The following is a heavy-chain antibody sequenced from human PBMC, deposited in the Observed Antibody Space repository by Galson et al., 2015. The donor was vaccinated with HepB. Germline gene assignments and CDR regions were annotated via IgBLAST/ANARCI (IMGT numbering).Heavy chain of an antibody. CDR2: ITGDGDFT. J-gene: IGHJ6*03. V-gene: IGHV3-43*01. Sequence: SLRLSCAASGFSFDDYTMHWVRQAPGKGLEWVSLITGDGDFTYYADSVKGRFTVSRDNSKSSLYVQMDRLRTEDTAVYYCARDRYYYMDVWGRGTTVTVSS. CDR3: ARDRYYYMDV. CDR1: GFSFDDYT.